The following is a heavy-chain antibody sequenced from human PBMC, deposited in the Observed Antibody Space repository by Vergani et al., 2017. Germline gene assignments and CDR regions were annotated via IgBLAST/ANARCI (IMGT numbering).Heavy chain of an antibody. CDR1: GFTFSSYS. CDR2: ISSSSSTI. CDR3: ARDLRGRAAGFRPFDC. Sequence: EVQLVESGGGLVQPGGSLRLSCAASGFTFSSYSMNWVRQAPGKGLEWVSYISSSSSTIYYADSVKGRFTISRDNAKNSLYLQMNSLRAEDTAVYYCARDLRGRAAGFRPFDCWGQGTLVTVSS. V-gene: IGHV3-48*01. D-gene: IGHD6-13*01. J-gene: IGHJ4*02.